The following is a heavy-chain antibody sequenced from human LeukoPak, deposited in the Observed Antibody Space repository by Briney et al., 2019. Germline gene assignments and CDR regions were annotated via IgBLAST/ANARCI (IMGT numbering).Heavy chain of an antibody. D-gene: IGHD3/OR15-3a*01. V-gene: IGHV4-59*01. CDR2: IYYSGST. CDR1: GGSISSYY. J-gene: IGHJ4*02. Sequence: SETLSLTCTVSGGSISSYYWSWIRQPPGKGLEWIGYIYYSGSTNYNPSLKSRVTISVDTSKNQFSLKLSSVTAADTAVYYCARVCPPYDLGFGYFDYWGQGTLDTVSS. CDR3: ARVCPPYDLGFGYFDY.